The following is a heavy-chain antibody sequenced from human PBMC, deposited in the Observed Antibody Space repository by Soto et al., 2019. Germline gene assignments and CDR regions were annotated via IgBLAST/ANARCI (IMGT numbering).Heavy chain of an antibody. Sequence: SETLSLTCTVSGGSISSYYWSWVRKPPGRGLEWIGYIYFRGTTNYNPSLKSRVTMSADTSKNQFSLKLNPVTAADTAVYYCARMNYYDTSGYPFDYWGQGTLVTVSS. CDR1: GGSISSYY. CDR2: IYFRGTT. V-gene: IGHV4-59*01. CDR3: ARMNYYDTSGYPFDY. J-gene: IGHJ4*02. D-gene: IGHD3-22*01.